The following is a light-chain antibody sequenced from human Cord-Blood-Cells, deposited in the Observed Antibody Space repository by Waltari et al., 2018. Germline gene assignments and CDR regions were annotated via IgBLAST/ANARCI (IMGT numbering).Light chain of an antibody. Sequence: SYVLTQPPSVSVAPGKTARITCGGNNIGSKSVHWYQQKPGQAPVLVIYYDSDRPSGIPERFSGSNSGNPATLTISRVEAGDEADYYCQVWDSSSVVFGGGTKLTVL. J-gene: IGLJ2*01. CDR2: YDS. V-gene: IGLV3-21*04. CDR3: QVWDSSSVV. CDR1: NIGSKS.